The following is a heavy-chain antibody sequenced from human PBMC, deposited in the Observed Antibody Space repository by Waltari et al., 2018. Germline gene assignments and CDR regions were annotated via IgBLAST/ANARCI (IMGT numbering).Heavy chain of an antibody. D-gene: IGHD2-21*01. CDR1: GHSFSTHD. CDR3: ASGYYSRPIDS. Sequence: VQLVQSGAEVTKPGESLTLSCKTSGHSFSTHDIAWVRQVPGKGLEWVGLIYPADSDSTISPSFQGQVSISVDKSTNTTFLQWRSLKASDTAMYYCASGYYSRPIDSWGQGTLVSVSS. J-gene: IGHJ4*02. V-gene: IGHV5-51*01. CDR2: IYPADSDS.